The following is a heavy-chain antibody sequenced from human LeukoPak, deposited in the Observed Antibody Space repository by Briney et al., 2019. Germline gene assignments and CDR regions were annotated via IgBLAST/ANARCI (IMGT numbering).Heavy chain of an antibody. D-gene: IGHD3-10*01. V-gene: IGHV3-53*01. CDR2: IYSGGAT. CDR3: ARDRGNGIDY. CDR1: GFTVSSNY. J-gene: IGHJ4*02. Sequence: GGSLRLSCAASGFTVSSNYMTWVRQAPGKGLEWVSVIYSGGATYYTDSVKGRFTISRDNSKNTLYLQMNGLRPEDTAVYFCARDRGNGIDYWGQGTLVTVSS.